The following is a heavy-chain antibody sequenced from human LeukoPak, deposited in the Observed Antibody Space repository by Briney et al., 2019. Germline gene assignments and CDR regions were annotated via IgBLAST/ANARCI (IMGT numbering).Heavy chain of an antibody. CDR2: IYYSGST. V-gene: IGHV4-31*03. J-gene: IGHJ1*01. Sequence: SETLSLTCTVSGGSISSGGYYWSWIRQHPGKGLERIGSIYYSGSTYYNPSLKSRVTISVDTSKNQFSLKLSSVTAADTAVYYCARGQNIVVVTAIQSEYFQHWGQGTLVTVSS. D-gene: IGHD2-21*02. CDR1: GGSISSGGYY. CDR3: ARGQNIVVVTAIQSEYFQH.